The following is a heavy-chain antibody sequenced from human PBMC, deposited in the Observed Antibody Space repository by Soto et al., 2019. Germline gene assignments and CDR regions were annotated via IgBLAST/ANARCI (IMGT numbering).Heavy chain of an antibody. CDR1: GGSFSGYY. V-gene: IGHV4-34*01. CDR2: INHSGST. Sequence: PSETLSLTCAVYGGSFSGYYWSWIRQPPGKGLEWIGEINHSGSTNYNPSLKSRVTISVDTSKNQFSLKLSSVTAADTAVYYCARGRKHYYGSGSYYYYYMDAWGKGTTVTVSS. J-gene: IGHJ6*03. D-gene: IGHD3-10*01. CDR3: ARGRKHYYGSGSYYYYYMDA.